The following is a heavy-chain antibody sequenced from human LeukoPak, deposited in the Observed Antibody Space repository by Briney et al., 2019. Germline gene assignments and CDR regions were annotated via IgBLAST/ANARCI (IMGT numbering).Heavy chain of an antibody. CDR1: GFTFSSYG. J-gene: IGHJ4*02. V-gene: IGHV3-33*01. D-gene: IGHD6-13*01. Sequence: GGSLRLSCAASGFTFSSYGMHWVRQAPGKGLEWVAVIWYDGSNKCYADSVKGRFTISRDNSKNTLYLQMNSLRAEDTAVYYCARDGGIAAAGLDYWGQGTLVTVSS. CDR3: ARDGGIAAAGLDY. CDR2: IWYDGSNK.